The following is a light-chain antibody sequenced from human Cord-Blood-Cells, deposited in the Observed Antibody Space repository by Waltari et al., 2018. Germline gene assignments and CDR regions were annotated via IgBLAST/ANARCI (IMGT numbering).Light chain of an antibody. CDR2: DAS. CDR3: QQRSNWLT. V-gene: IGKV3-11*01. Sequence: EIVLTQSPANLSLSPGERATLSCRASQSVSSYLAWYQQKPGQAPRLLIYDASNRATGIPARFSGSGSGTDFTLTISSLEPEDCAVYYCQQRSNWLTFGGGTKVEIK. CDR1: QSVSSY. J-gene: IGKJ4*01.